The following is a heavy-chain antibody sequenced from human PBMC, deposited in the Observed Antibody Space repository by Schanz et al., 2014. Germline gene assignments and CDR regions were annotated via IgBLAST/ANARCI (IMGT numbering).Heavy chain of an antibody. V-gene: IGHV3-23*01. Sequence: EVQLLESGGTVVQPGGSLRVSCAASGFVFRTFAMYWVRQAPGKGLEWVSAITGSGSKTYYADSVKGRFTIARDNSKNTLYLQMNSLRVEDTAVYYCARQPGRITVSGVFSNWFDPWGQGTLVTVSS. CDR3: ARQPGRITVSGVFSNWFDP. CDR1: GFVFRTFA. J-gene: IGHJ5*02. D-gene: IGHD3-3*01. CDR2: ITGSGSKT.